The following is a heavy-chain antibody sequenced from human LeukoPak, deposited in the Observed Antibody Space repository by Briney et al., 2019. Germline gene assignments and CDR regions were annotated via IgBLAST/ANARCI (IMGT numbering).Heavy chain of an antibody. Sequence: PGGSLRLSCAASGFTFSSYGMHWVRQAPGKGLEWVGRIRNKANTYTTEYAASVKGRFTISRDDSKNSLYLQMNSLKSEDTAVYYCARRRGSGGVDYWGQGTLVTVSS. D-gene: IGHD3-10*01. CDR3: ARRRGSGGVDY. J-gene: IGHJ4*02. CDR1: GFTFSSYG. CDR2: IRNKANTYTT. V-gene: IGHV3-72*01.